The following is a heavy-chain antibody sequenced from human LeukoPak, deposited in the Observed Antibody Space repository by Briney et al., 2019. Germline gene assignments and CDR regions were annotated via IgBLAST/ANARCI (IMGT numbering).Heavy chain of an antibody. D-gene: IGHD1-1*01. CDR1: GLSFSSYW. Sequence: QPGGSLRLSCAASGLSFSSYWMSWMRQAPGKGLEWVANIKFDGNEEYYVDSVKGRFTISRDNAKNSLYLQLNSLRVEDTAVYYCKSGGXAPGSXDYWGQGTLVTV. J-gene: IGHJ4*02. CDR2: IKFDGNEE. CDR3: KSGGXAPGSXDY. V-gene: IGHV3-7*01.